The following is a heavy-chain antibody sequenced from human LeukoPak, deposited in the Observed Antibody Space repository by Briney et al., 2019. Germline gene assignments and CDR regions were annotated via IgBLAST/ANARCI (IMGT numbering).Heavy chain of an antibody. D-gene: IGHD5-18*01. J-gene: IGHJ4*02. V-gene: IGHV3-30*18. CDR2: ISYDGSNK. CDR3: AKGGYSYGYGPDY. CDR1: GFTFSSYG. Sequence: PGRSLRLSCAASGFTFSSYGVHWVRQAPGKGLEWVAVISYDGSNKYYADSVKGRFTISRDNSKNTLYLQMNSLRAEDTAVYYCAKGGYSYGYGPDYWGQGTLVTVSS.